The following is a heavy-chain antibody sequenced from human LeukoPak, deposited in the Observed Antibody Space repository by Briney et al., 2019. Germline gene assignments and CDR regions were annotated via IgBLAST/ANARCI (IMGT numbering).Heavy chain of an antibody. Sequence: GSLRLSCAASGFTFSSYAMSWVRQAPGKGLEWVSAISGSGGSTYYADSVKGRFTISRDNSKNTLYLQMNSLRAEDTAVYYCANQYYDFWSGYPNWFDPWGQGTLVTVSS. J-gene: IGHJ5*02. V-gene: IGHV3-23*01. CDR2: ISGSGGST. CDR3: ANQYYDFWSGYPNWFDP. CDR1: GFTFSSYA. D-gene: IGHD3-3*01.